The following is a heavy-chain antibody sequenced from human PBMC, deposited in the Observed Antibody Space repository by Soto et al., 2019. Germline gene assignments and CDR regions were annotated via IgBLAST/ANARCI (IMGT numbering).Heavy chain of an antibody. CDR1: GGSISSSSYY. J-gene: IGHJ6*02. D-gene: IGHD3-22*01. CDR2: IYYSGST. CDR3: ARLRYYYDSSGYPDYYYGIDV. Sequence: PSETLSLTCTVSGGSISSSSYYWGWIRQPPGKGLEWIGSIYYSGSTYYNPSLKSRVTISVDTSKNQFSLKLSSVTAADTAVYYCARLRYYYDSSGYPDYYYGIDVWGQGTTVTVS. V-gene: IGHV4-39*01.